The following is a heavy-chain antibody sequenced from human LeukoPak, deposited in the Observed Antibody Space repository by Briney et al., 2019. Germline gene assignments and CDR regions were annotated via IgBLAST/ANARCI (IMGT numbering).Heavy chain of an antibody. CDR3: ARQRTSYFDI. D-gene: IGHD1-1*01. CDR1: GGSISSGGYS. Sequence: PSQTLSLTCAVSGGSISSGGYSWSGIRQPPGKGLEWIGYIYHSGSTYYNPSLKSRVTISVDRSKNQFSLKLSSVTAADTAVYYCARQRTSYFDIWGQGTMVTVSS. J-gene: IGHJ3*02. CDR2: IYHSGST. V-gene: IGHV4-30-2*01.